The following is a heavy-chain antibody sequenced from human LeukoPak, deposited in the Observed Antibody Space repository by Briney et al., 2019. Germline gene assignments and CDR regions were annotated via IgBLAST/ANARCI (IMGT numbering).Heavy chain of an antibody. Sequence: GGSLRLSCAASGFTFSSYGMHWVRQAPGKGLEWVAVISYDGSNKYYADSVKGRFTISRDNSKNTLYLQMNSLRAEDTAVYYCAKDPNGDYDYWGQGTLVTVSP. V-gene: IGHV3-30*18. CDR1: GFTFSSYG. CDR2: ISYDGSNK. CDR3: AKDPNGDYDY. J-gene: IGHJ4*02. D-gene: IGHD4-17*01.